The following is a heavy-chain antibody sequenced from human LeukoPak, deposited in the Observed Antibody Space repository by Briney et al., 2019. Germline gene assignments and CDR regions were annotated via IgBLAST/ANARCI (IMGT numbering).Heavy chain of an antibody. CDR1: GFSFSTYA. V-gene: IGHV3-21*01. CDR3: ARAIRSPYYYGSGSYYYGMDV. Sequence: GGSLRLSCEASGFSFSTYAMSWVRQAPGKGLEWVSSISSSSSYIYYADSVKGRFTISRDNAKNSLYLQMNSLRAEDTAVYYCARAIRSPYYYGSGSYYYGMDVWGQGTTVTVSS. CDR2: ISSSSSYI. J-gene: IGHJ6*02. D-gene: IGHD3-10*01.